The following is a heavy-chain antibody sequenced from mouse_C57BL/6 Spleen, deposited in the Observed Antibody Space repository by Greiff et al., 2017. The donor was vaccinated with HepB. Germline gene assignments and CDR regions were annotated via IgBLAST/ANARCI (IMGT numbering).Heavy chain of an antibody. D-gene: IGHD1-1*01. V-gene: IGHV1-19*01. J-gene: IGHJ2*01. Sequence: VQLQQSGPVLVKPGASVKMSCKASGYTFTDYYMNWVKQSHGKSLEWIGVINPYNGGTSYNQKFKGKATLTVDKSSSTAYMELNSLTSEDSAVYYCARGGTTVVATPDYWGQGTTLTVSS. CDR2: INPYNGGT. CDR1: GYTFTDYY. CDR3: ARGGTTVVATPDY.